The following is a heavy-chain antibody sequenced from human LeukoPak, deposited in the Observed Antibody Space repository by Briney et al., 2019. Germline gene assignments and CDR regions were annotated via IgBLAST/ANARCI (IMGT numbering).Heavy chain of an antibody. Sequence: ASETLSLTCTVSGGSISSYYWSWIRQPPGKGLEWIGYIYYSGSTNYNPSLKSRVTISVDTSKNQFSLKLSSVTAADTAVYYCERGGYSGQTDHYDYWGQGTLVTVSS. CDR3: ERGGYSGQTDHYDY. CDR1: GGSISSYY. CDR2: IYYSGST. J-gene: IGHJ4*02. D-gene: IGHD5-12*01. V-gene: IGHV4-59*01.